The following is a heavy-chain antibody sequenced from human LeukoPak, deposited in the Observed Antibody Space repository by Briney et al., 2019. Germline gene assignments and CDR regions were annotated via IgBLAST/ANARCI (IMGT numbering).Heavy chain of an antibody. V-gene: IGHV3-48*01. D-gene: IGHD3-9*01. CDR3: ARGKAGAYDISTGCYNEGVFDY. Sequence: SVKGRFTISRDNARNALYLQMNSLRAQDTAIYFCARGKAGAYDISTGCYNEGVFDYWGQGTLVAVSS. J-gene: IGHJ4*02.